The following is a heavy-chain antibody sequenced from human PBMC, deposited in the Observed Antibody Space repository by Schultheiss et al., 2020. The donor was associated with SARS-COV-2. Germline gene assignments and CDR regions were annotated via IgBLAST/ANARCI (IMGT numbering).Heavy chain of an antibody. J-gene: IGHJ4*02. CDR1: GFALSAYT. CDR2: ISSSSKYI. Sequence: GGSLRLSCAASGFALSAYTMNWVRQAPGKGLEWVSFISSSSKYIYYADSVKGRFTVSRDNDKSSLHLQMDSLRVEDTAVYYCARDDYLAVAATHSFHYWGQGTLVTVSS. V-gene: IGHV3-21*01. CDR3: ARDDYLAVAATHSFHY. D-gene: IGHD6-19*01.